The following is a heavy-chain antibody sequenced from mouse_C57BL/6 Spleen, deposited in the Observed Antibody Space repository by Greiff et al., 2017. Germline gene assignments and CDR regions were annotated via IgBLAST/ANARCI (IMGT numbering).Heavy chain of an antibody. V-gene: IGHV1-15*01. CDR3: TRSYGSSHWYFDV. D-gene: IGHD1-1*01. Sequence: QVQLQQSGAELVRPGASVTLSCKASGYTFTDYEMHWVKQTPVHGLEWIGALDPETGGTAYNQKFKGKAILTADKSSSTAYMELRSLTSEDSAVYYCTRSYGSSHWYFDVWGTGTTVTVSS. J-gene: IGHJ1*03. CDR2: LDPETGGT. CDR1: GYTFTDYE.